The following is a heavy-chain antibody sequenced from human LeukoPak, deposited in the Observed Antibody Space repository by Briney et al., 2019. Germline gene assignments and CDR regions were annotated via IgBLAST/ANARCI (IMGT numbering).Heavy chain of an antibody. CDR2: INPSSGGT. CDR3: ARMTSGWFSFDI. Sequence: ASVKVSCKASGYTFTGYFMHWVRQAPGQGLEWMGWINPSSGGTNYAQKFQGRVTMTRDTSISTAYMELSRLRSDDTAVYYCARMTSGWFSFDIWSQGTMVTVSS. J-gene: IGHJ3*02. V-gene: IGHV1-2*02. D-gene: IGHD6-19*01. CDR1: GYTFTGYF.